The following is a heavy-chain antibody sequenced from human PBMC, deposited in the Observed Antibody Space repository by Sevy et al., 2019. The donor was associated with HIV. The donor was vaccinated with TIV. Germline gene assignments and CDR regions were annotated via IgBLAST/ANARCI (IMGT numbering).Heavy chain of an antibody. J-gene: IGHJ4*02. CDR3: AREQTAGSKPVYFDS. CDR2: INQDGSEK. V-gene: IGHV3-7*03. D-gene: IGHD6-13*01. Sequence: GGTLRLSCAASGFTTSNYWMSWVRQAPGKGLECVANINQDGSEKYYLDSVKGRFIVSRDKAKKSLYRQMNSRRAEDSAVYKCAREQTAGSKPVYFDSWGQGTLVTVSS. CDR1: GFTTSNYW.